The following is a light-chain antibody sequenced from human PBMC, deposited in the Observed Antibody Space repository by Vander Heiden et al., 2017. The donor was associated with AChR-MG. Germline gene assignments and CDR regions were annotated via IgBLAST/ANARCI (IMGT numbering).Light chain of an antibody. CDR2: EVS. CDR1: SSDVGGYNY. V-gene: IGLV2-8*01. Sequence: QSALTQPPSASGSPGQSVTLSCTGTSSDVGGYNYVSWYQHHPGKAPKLMIYEVSKRPSGVPDRFSGSKSGNTASLTVSGLQAEDEADYYCSSYAGSNNFVVFGGGTKLTVL. CDR3: SSYAGSNNFVV. J-gene: IGLJ2*01.